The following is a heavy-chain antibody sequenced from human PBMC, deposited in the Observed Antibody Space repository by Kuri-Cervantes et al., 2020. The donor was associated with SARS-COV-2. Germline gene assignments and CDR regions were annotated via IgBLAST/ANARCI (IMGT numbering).Heavy chain of an antibody. CDR1: GFTFSSYA. V-gene: IGHV3-30-3*01. D-gene: IGHD6-19*01. J-gene: IGHJ4*02. CDR3: ATGLSSGWYYANPGHYFDY. Sequence: GGSLRLSCAASGFTFSSYAMHWVRQAPGKGLEWVAVISYDGSNKYYADSVKGRFTISRDNSKNTLYLQMNSLRAEDTAVYYCATGLSSGWYYANPGHYFDYWGQGTLVTDSS. CDR2: ISYDGSNK.